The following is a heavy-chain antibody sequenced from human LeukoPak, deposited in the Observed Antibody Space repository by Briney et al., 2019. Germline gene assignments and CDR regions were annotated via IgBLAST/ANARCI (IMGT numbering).Heavy chain of an antibody. D-gene: IGHD3-22*01. CDR3: AREVEYYDSSGYRPHAFDI. V-gene: IGHV4-39*02. J-gene: IGHJ3*02. Sequence: SETLSLTCTVSDGSIINNNHYWGWTRQPPGKGLEWIGSISYSGGTAYNPSLRGRVTISVDTSKNQFSLKVNSVTAADTAVYYCAREVEYYDSSGYRPHAFDIWGQGTLVTVSS. CDR1: DGSIINNNHY. CDR2: ISYSGGT.